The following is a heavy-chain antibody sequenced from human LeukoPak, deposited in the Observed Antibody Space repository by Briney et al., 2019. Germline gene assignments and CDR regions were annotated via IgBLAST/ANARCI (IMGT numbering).Heavy chain of an antibody. CDR1: GFTVSSNY. Sequence: PGGSLRLSCAASGFTVSSNYMSWVRQAPGKGLEWVSVIYSGGSTYYADSVKGRFTISRDNSKNTLYLQMNSLRAEDTAVYYCASTRHYYDSSGYYYNFDYWGQGTLVTVSS. V-gene: IGHV3-53*01. CDR2: IYSGGST. D-gene: IGHD3-22*01. CDR3: ASTRHYYDSSGYYYNFDY. J-gene: IGHJ4*02.